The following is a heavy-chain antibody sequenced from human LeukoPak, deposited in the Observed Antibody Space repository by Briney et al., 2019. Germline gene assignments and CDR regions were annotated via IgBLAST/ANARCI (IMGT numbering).Heavy chain of an antibody. J-gene: IGHJ4*02. Sequence: GGSLRLSCAASGFTFSSYGMHWVRQAPGKGLEWVSSISSSSSYIYYADSVKGRFTISRDNAKNSLYLQMNSLRAEDTAVYYCASSFPPDYWGQGTLVTVSS. D-gene: IGHD2/OR15-2a*01. CDR1: GFTFSSYG. V-gene: IGHV3-21*01. CDR2: ISSSSSYI. CDR3: ASSFPPDY.